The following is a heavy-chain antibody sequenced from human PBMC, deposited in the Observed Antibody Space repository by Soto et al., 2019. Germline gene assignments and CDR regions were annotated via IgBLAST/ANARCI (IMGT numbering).Heavy chain of an antibody. CDR2: IKSKTDGGTT. CDR3: TTGRSRFSGGYYYYMDV. J-gene: IGHJ6*03. V-gene: IGHV3-15*01. D-gene: IGHD3-3*01. Sequence: GGSLRLSCAASGFTFSNAWMSWVRQAPGKGLEWVGRIKSKTDGGTTDYAAPVKGRFTISRDDSKNTLYLQMNSLKTEDTAVYYCTTGRSRFSGGYYYYMDVWGKGTTVTVSS. CDR1: GFTFSNAW.